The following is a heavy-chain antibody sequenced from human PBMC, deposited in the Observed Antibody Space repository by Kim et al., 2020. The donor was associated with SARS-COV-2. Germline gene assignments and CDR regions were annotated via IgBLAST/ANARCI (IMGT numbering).Heavy chain of an antibody. CDR3: AKGQGLRLGELSLYNDAFDM. V-gene: IGHV3-33*06. D-gene: IGHD3-16*02. Sequence: RFTITRDNSKNTLYLQMNSLIAEDTAVYYCAKGQGLRLGELSLYNDAFDMWGQGTVVTVSS. J-gene: IGHJ3*02.